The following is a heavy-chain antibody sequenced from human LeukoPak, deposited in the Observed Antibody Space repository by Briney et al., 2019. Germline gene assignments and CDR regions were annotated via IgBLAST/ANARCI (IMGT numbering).Heavy chain of an antibody. J-gene: IGHJ6*03. CDR2: IYYSGST. Sequence: SETLSLTCTVSGGSISSYYWSWIRQPPGKGLEWIGYIYYSGSTNYNPSLKSRVTISVDTSKNQFSLKLSSVTAADTAVYYCARAGMGYCSSTSCYGYYYYMDVWGKGTTVTVSS. D-gene: IGHD2-2*01. CDR1: GGSISSYY. CDR3: ARAGMGYCSSTSCYGYYYYMDV. V-gene: IGHV4-59*12.